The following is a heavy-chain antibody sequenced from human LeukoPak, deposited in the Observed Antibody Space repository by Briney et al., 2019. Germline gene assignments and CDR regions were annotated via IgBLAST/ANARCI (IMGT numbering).Heavy chain of an antibody. V-gene: IGHV3-64*01. CDR2: ISSNGGST. CDR3: ARGTESYYGSGSYLVYYYYMDV. CDR1: GFTFSSYA. Sequence: PGGSLRLSCAASGFTFSSYAMHWVRQAPGKGLEYVSAISSNGGSTYYANSVKGRFTISRDNSKNTLYLQMGSLRAEDMAVYYCARGTESYYGSGSYLVYYYYMDVWGKGTTVTVS. D-gene: IGHD3-10*01. J-gene: IGHJ6*03.